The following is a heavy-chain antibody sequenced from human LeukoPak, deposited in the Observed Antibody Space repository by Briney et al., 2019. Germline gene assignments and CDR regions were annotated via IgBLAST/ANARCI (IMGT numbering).Heavy chain of an antibody. V-gene: IGHV4-30-2*01. CDR2: IYHSGST. Sequence: SETLSLTCAGSGGSISSGGYSWSWIRQPPGKGLEWIGYIYHSGSTYYNPSLKSRVTISVDRSKNQFSLKLSSVTAADTAVYSCARTTGTTPDFDYWGQGTLVTVSS. D-gene: IGHD1-1*01. CDR3: ARTTGTTPDFDY. CDR1: GGSISSGGYS. J-gene: IGHJ4*02.